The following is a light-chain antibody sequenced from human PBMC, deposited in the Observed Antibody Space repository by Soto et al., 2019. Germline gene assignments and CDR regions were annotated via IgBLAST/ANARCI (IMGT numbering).Light chain of an antibody. CDR3: QQRSNWPSFT. CDR2: DAS. Sequence: EIVFTQSPATLSLSPGERATLSCRAGQSVSSYLAWYQQKPGQAPRLLIYDASNRATGIPARFSGSGSGTDFTLTISRLEPEDFAVYYCQQRSNWPSFTFGPGTKVDIK. V-gene: IGKV3-11*01. CDR1: QSVSSY. J-gene: IGKJ3*01.